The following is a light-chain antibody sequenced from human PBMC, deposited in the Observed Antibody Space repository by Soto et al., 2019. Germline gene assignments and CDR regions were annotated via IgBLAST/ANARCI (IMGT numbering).Light chain of an antibody. V-gene: IGLV2-14*03. CDR3: SSYTTSSTLYV. Sequence: QSALTQPASVSGSPGQSITISCTGTSSDVGAYNYVSWYQQYPGKAPKYIIYDVTNLPSGVSYRFSGSKSGNTASLTISGLQAEDEADYYCSSYTTSSTLYVFGTGTKVTVL. CDR2: DVT. CDR1: SSDVGAYNY. J-gene: IGLJ1*01.